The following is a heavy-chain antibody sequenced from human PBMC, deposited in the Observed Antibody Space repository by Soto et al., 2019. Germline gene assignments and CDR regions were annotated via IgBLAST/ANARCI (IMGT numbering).Heavy chain of an antibody. D-gene: IGHD2-2*01. Sequence: SETLSLTCTVSGGSISNHYWNWLRQPPGKGLEWIGCVYNSGSTIYNPSLESRVTISVDTSKNQFSLSLTSVTAADTAVYYCAKRTISDSTSGPYNWLDPWGQGALVTVSS. CDR2: VYNSGST. CDR3: AKRTISDSTSGPYNWLDP. CDR1: GGSISNHY. J-gene: IGHJ5*02. V-gene: IGHV4-59*08.